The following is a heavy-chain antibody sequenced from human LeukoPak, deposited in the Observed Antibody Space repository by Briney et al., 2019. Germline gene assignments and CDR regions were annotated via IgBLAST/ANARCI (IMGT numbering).Heavy chain of an antibody. J-gene: IGHJ4*02. CDR2: IRSKAYGGTT. D-gene: IGHD6-13*01. CDR3: TRGGIAAAGTGGPVDY. V-gene: IGHV3-49*03. CDR1: GFTFGDYA. Sequence: PGGSLRLSCTASGFTFGDYAMSWFRQAPGKGLDWVGFIRSKAYGGTTEYAASVKGRFTISRDDSKSIAYLQMNSLKTEDTAVYYCTRGGIAAAGTGGPVDYWGQGTLVTVSS.